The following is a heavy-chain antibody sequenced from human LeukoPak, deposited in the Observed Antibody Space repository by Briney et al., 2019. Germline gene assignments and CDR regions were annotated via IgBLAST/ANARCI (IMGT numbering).Heavy chain of an antibody. CDR2: INAGNGNT. J-gene: IGHJ3*02. V-gene: IGHV1-3*01. Sequence: GASVKVSCKASGYTFTSYAMHWVRQAPGQRLEWMGWINAGNGNTKYSQKFQGRVTITRDTSASTAYMELSSLRSEDTAVYYCARSGGWELLRLVDAFDIWGQGTMVTVSS. CDR1: GYTFTSYA. D-gene: IGHD1-26*01. CDR3: ARSGGWELLRLVDAFDI.